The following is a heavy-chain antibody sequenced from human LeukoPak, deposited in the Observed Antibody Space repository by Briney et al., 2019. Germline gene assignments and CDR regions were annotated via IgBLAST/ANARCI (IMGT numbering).Heavy chain of an antibody. D-gene: IGHD2-15*01. CDR3: ARDCGGGSCYGPYDAFDI. Sequence: GGSLRLSCAASGFTFSSYEMNWVRQAPGKGLEWVSYISSSGSTIYYADSVKGRFTISRDNAKNSLYLQMSSLRAEDTAVYYCARDCGGGSCYGPYDAFDIWGQGTMVTVSS. V-gene: IGHV3-48*03. J-gene: IGHJ3*02. CDR1: GFTFSSYE. CDR2: ISSSGSTI.